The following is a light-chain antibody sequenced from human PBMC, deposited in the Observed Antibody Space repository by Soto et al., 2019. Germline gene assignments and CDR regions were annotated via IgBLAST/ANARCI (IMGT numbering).Light chain of an antibody. CDR1: QSVNSN. CDR3: QEYNTWPWT. J-gene: IGKJ1*01. CDR2: GAS. Sequence: ETVMTQAPATLSVSPGERATLSCRASQSVNSNLAWYQQKLGQAPRVLIYGASTRATGIPDRFSGSGSGTEFILTIGSLQSEDFAVYYCQEYNTWPWTFGQGTKVDI. V-gene: IGKV3-15*01.